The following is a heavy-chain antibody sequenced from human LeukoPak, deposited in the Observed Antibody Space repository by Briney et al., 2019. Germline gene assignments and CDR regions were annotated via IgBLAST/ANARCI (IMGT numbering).Heavy chain of an antibody. CDR3: AREGSRTPFDF. CDR1: GGSVSSGSDY. D-gene: IGHD1/OR15-1a*01. J-gene: IGHJ4*02. Sequence: SETLSLTCTVSGGSVSSGSDYWTWIRQPPGKGLEWIGHIYYSGSTNYNPSLKSRVTISVNTSKNQFSLKLKSVTAADSAVYYCAREGSRTPFDFWGQGTLVTVSS. CDR2: IYYSGST. V-gene: IGHV4-61*01.